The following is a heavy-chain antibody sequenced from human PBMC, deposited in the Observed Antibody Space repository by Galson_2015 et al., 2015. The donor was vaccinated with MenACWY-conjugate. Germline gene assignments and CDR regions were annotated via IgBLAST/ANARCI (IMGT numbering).Heavy chain of an antibody. CDR3: ARPASGYSSSCDY. Sequence: QSGAEVKKPGESLRISCKASGYFFTTHWIAWVRQMPGKGLEWMGKIDPSDTYVKYSPSFRGHVTMSVDKSNSMAFLEWSGLKASDTAMYYCARPASGYSSSCDYWGQGTLVTVSS. J-gene: IGHJ4*02. CDR1: GYFFTTHW. CDR2: IDPSDTYV. D-gene: IGHD6-13*01. V-gene: IGHV5-10-1*01.